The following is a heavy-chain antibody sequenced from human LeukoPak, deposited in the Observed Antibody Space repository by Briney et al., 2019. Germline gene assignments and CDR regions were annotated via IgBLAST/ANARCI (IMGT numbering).Heavy chain of an antibody. V-gene: IGHV4-4*02. D-gene: IGHD3-10*01. CDR1: GVSISSNLW. CDR2: IHHSGSI. J-gene: IGHJ4*02. CDR3: ARGGDRSFDY. Sequence: SGTLSLTCAVSGVSISSNLWWTWVRQPPGKGLEWIAEIHHSGSINYNPSLKSRVTISVDKAKNQFSLNLNSATAADTAVYYCARGGDRSFDYWGQGTMVTVSS.